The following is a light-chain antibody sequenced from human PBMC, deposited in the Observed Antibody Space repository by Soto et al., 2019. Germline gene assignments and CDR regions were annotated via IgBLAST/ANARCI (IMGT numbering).Light chain of an antibody. CDR1: QSISSY. J-gene: IGKJ1*01. V-gene: IGKV1-39*01. CDR2: AAS. Sequence: DIQMTQSPSSLSASVGDRVTITCRASQSISSYLNWYQQKPGKAPKLLIYAASSLQSGVPSRFSGSGDGTDFTLTISSLQPEDFATYYCQPRKTFGQGTKVEIK. CDR3: QPRKT.